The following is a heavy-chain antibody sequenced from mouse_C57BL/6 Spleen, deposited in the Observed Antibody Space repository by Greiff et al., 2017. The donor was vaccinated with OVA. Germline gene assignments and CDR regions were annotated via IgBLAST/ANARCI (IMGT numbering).Heavy chain of an antibody. D-gene: IGHD4-1*01. V-gene: IGHV1-85*01. Sequence: QVHVKQSGPELVKPGASVKLSCKASGYTFTSYDINWVKQRPGPGLEWIGWIYPRDGSTKYNEKFKGKATLTVDTSSSTAYMELHSLTAEDSAVYCCARGGLGRGMDYWGQGTSVTVSS. CDR1: GYTFTSYD. CDR3: ARGGLGRGMDY. J-gene: IGHJ4*01. CDR2: IYPRDGST.